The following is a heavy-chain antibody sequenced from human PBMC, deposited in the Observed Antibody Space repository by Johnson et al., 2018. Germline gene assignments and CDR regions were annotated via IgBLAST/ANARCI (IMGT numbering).Heavy chain of an antibody. CDR1: GGSCSGYY. CDR3: ARASIVVVVAATKYYYYYMDV. D-gene: IGHD2-15*01. CDR2: INHSGST. J-gene: IGHJ6*03. V-gene: IGHV4-34*01. Sequence: QVQLQQWGAGLLKPSETXSLTCAVYGGSCSGYYWSWIRQPPGTGLEWIGEINHSGSTNYNPSLKSRVTISVDTSKNQFSLKLTSVTAADTAVYYCARASIVVVVAATKYYYYYMDVWGKGTTVTVSS.